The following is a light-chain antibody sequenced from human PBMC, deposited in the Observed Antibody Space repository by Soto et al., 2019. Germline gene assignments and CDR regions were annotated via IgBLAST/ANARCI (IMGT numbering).Light chain of an antibody. J-gene: IGKJ1*01. Sequence: IQMTQSPSSLSASLGDRVPLSWRASQGISHYLAWYQQKPGKVPKLLSYEASNLQSGVPSRVRRGGALTEFTLTISSLKPEDVETYSCQHFNRAPQTFGQGTKVDI. CDR1: QGISHY. CDR3: QHFNRAPQT. CDR2: EAS. V-gene: IGKV1-27*01.